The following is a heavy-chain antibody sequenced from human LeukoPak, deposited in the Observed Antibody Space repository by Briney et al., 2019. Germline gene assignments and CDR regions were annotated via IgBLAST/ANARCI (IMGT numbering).Heavy chain of an antibody. CDR1: GFTLSHFW. D-gene: IGHD2-21*01. Sequence: PGWSLSVTCTASGFTLSHFWMHWVRQAPGRGLVWIARIKGDGMSTNYAAPVQGRFTTYRDTATNMVYMQTNSLTAEDTAVYYCEKAFHEIAADFWGQGTLVTVSS. V-gene: IGHV3-74*01. CDR3: EKAFHEIAADF. J-gene: IGHJ4*02. CDR2: IKGDGMST.